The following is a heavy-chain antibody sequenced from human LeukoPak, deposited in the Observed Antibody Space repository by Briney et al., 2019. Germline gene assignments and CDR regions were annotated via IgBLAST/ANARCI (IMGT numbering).Heavy chain of an antibody. CDR1: GGTFSSYA. J-gene: IGHJ5*02. Sequence: SVKVSCKASGGTFSSYAISWVRQAPGQGLEWMGRIIPIFGIANYAQKFQGRVTITADKSTSTAYMELSSLRSEDTAVYYCARDLGYGSGCYFPNWFDPWGQGTLVTVSS. D-gene: IGHD3-10*01. CDR3: ARDLGYGSGCYFPNWFDP. V-gene: IGHV1-69*04. CDR2: IIPIFGIA.